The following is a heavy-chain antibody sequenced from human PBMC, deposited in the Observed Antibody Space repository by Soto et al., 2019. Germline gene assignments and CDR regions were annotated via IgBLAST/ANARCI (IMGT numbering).Heavy chain of an antibody. V-gene: IGHV3-66*01. D-gene: IGHD1-1*01. CDR1: GFTVSSNY. J-gene: IGHJ6*03. CDR3: ARDGDQERLAYYYYMDV. CDR2: IYSGGST. Sequence: PGGSLRLSCAASGFTVSSNYMSWVRQAPGKGLEWVSVIYSGGSTYYADSVKGRFTISRDNSKNTLYLQMNSLRAEDTAVYYCARDGDQERLAYYYYMDVWGKGTTVTVSS.